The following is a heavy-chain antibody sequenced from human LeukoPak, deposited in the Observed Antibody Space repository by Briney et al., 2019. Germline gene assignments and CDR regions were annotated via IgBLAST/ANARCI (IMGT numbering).Heavy chain of an antibody. D-gene: IGHD2/OR15-2a*01. CDR2: IYYSGST. V-gene: IGHV4-59*12. CDR1: GGSISSYY. J-gene: IGHJ2*01. Sequence: SETLSLTCTVSGGSISSYYWSWIRQPPGKGLEWIGYIYYSGSTNYNPSLKSRVTISADMSRNQFSLRLNSMTAADTAVYYCVRDEAEFGNRQWYFDLWGRGTLVIVSS. CDR3: VRDEAEFGNRQWYFDL.